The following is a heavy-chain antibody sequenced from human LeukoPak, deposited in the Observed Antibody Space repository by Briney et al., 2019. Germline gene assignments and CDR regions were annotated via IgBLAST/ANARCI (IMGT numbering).Heavy chain of an antibody. J-gene: IGHJ6*03. V-gene: IGHV4-4*02. D-gene: IGHD4-17*01. CDR3: ASVNDYGDPLPRYMDV. CDR2: IYHSGST. Sequence: PSETLSLTCAVSGGSIGSSNWWSWVRQPPGKGLEWIGEIYHSGSTNYNPSLKSRVTISVDKSKNQFSLKLSSVTAADTAVYYCASVNDYGDPLPRYMDVWGKGTAVTVSS. CDR1: GGSIGSSNW.